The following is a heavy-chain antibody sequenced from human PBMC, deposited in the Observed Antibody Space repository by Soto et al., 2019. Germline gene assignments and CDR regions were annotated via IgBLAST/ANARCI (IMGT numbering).Heavy chain of an antibody. CDR2: VWANGINN. Sequence: GGSLRLSCAASGFMFTKYSMHWVRQAPGKGLEWVAVVWANGINNYYADFVEGRFTISRDNSKSSLFLQMNSLRVEDTAVYYCVRERGPFDAFDFWGQGTMVTVSS. J-gene: IGHJ3*01. CDR1: GFMFTKYS. CDR3: VRERGPFDAFDF. V-gene: IGHV3-33*01.